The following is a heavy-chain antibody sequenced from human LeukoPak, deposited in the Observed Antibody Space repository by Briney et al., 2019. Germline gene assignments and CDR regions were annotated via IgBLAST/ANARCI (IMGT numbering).Heavy chain of an antibody. CDR3: ARSASSPQYYDFWSGYYAFGY. Sequence: PSETLSLTCAVYGGSFSGYYWSWIRRPPGKGLEWIGEINHSGSTNYNPSLKSRVTISVDTSKNQFSLKLSSVTAADTAVYYCARSASSPQYYDFWSGYYAFGYWGQGTLVTVSS. V-gene: IGHV4-34*01. D-gene: IGHD3-3*01. J-gene: IGHJ4*02. CDR1: GGSFSGYY. CDR2: INHSGST.